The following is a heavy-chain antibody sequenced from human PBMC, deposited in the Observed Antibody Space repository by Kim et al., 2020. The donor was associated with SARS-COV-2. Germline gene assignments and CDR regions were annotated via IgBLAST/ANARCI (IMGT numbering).Heavy chain of an antibody. CDR3: ARDYYDYIWGSYRYRALVAGPLNY. J-gene: IGHJ4*02. CDR1: GFTFSSYW. Sequence: GGSLRLSCAASGFTFSSYWMSWVRQAPGKGLEWVANIKQDGSEKYYVDSVKGRFTISRDNAKNSLYLQMNSLRAEDTAVYYCARDYYDYIWGSYRYRALVAGPLNYWGQGTLVTVSS. CDR2: IKQDGSEK. D-gene: IGHD3-16*02. V-gene: IGHV3-7*01.